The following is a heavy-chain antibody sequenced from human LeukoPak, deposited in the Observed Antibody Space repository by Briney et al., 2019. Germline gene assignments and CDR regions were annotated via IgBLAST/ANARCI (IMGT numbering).Heavy chain of an antibody. D-gene: IGHD2-2*02. CDR3: ARGLYCSSTSCSTSYYYYGMDV. CDR1: GFTFSSYA. Sequence: GGSLRLSCAASGFTFSSYAMHWVRQAPGKGLEWVAVISYDGSNKYYADSVKGRFTISRDNSKNTLYLQMNSLRAEDTAVYYCARGLYCSSTSCSTSYYYYGMDVWGQGTTVTVSS. CDR2: ISYDGSNK. J-gene: IGHJ6*02. V-gene: IGHV3-30-3*01.